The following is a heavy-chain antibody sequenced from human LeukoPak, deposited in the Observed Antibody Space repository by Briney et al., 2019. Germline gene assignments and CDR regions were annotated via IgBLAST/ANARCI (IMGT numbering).Heavy chain of an antibody. CDR3: ARENTITVAGLDY. Sequence: GGSLRLSCAASGFTFSSYAMHWVRQAPGKGLEWVAVISYDGSNKYYADSVKGRFTISRDNSKNTLYLQMNSLRAEDTALYYCARENTITVAGLDYWGQGTLVTVSS. CDR2: ISYDGSNK. J-gene: IGHJ4*02. V-gene: IGHV3-30*04. CDR1: GFTFSSYA. D-gene: IGHD6-19*01.